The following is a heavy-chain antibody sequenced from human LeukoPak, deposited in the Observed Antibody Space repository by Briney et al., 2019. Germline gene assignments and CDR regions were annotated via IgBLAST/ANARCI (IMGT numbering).Heavy chain of an antibody. CDR1: GYTFTGYY. Sequence: ASVKVSCKASGYTFTGYYMHWVRQAPGQGLEWMVWINPNSGGTNYAQKFRGRVTMARDTSISTAYMELSRLRSDDTAVYYCARMFRYCSSTSCLPYFDYWGQGTLVTVSS. CDR2: INPNSGGT. CDR3: ARMFRYCSSTSCLPYFDY. D-gene: IGHD2-2*01. V-gene: IGHV1-2*02. J-gene: IGHJ4*02.